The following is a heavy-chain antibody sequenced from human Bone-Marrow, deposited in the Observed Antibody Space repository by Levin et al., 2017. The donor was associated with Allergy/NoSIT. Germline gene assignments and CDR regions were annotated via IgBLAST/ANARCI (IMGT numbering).Heavy chain of an antibody. CDR1: GFTFSSYA. J-gene: IGHJ4*02. CDR3: AKVMRGYSYGPAWDY. V-gene: IGHV3-23*01. CDR2: ISGSGGST. D-gene: IGHD5-18*01. Sequence: GGSLRLSCAASGFTFSSYAMSWVRQAPGKGLEWVSAISGSGGSTYYADSVKGRFTISRDNSKNTLYLQMNSLRAEDTAVYYCAKVMRGYSYGPAWDYWGQGTLVTVSS.